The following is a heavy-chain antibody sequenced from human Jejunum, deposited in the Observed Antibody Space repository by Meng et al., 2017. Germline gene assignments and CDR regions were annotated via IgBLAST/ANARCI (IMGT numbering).Heavy chain of an antibody. Sequence: QIPLKHSRPTLLKPQHTRTLTCTFSGFSLSTTAVGVGWIRQPPGKALEWLAFIYWDDTKLYSPSLKSRVTITKDTSKNQVVLTMTNMDPVDTATYYCAHGSGWLFDYWSQGTLVTVSS. V-gene: IGHV2-5*02. CDR1: GFSLSTTAVG. D-gene: IGHD6-19*01. CDR3: AHGSGWLFDY. J-gene: IGHJ4*02. CDR2: IYWDDTK.